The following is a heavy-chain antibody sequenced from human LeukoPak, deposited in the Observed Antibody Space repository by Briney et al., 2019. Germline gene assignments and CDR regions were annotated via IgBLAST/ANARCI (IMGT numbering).Heavy chain of an antibody. CDR2: IYYSGST. CDR1: GGSISSHH. Sequence: SETLSLTCTVSGGSISSHHWSWIRQPPGKGLEWIGYIYYSGSTNYNPSLKSRVTISVDTSKNQFSLKLSSVTAADTAVYYCTRELPGNYYYYYYMDVWGKGTTVTVSS. V-gene: IGHV4-59*11. J-gene: IGHJ6*03. D-gene: IGHD2-15*01. CDR3: TRELPGNYYYYYYMDV.